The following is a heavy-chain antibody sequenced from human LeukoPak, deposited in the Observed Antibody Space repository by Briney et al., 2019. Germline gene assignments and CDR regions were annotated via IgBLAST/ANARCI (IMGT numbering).Heavy chain of an antibody. Sequence: SKTLSLTCTVSGGSISSYYWSWIRQPPGKGLEWIGYIYYSGSTNYNPSLKSRVTISVDTSKNQFSLKLSSVTAADTAVYYCARELRRLDSSSPGWFDPWGQGTLVTVSS. V-gene: IGHV4-59*01. J-gene: IGHJ5*02. D-gene: IGHD6-6*01. CDR2: IYYSGST. CDR3: ARELRRLDSSSPGWFDP. CDR1: GGSISSYY.